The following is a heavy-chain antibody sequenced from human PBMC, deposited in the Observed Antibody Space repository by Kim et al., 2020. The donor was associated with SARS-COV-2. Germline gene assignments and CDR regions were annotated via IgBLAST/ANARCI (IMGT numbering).Heavy chain of an antibody. CDR3: ARGGYSYGLGYFDY. D-gene: IGHD5-18*01. J-gene: IGHJ4*02. V-gene: IGHV1-3*01. Sequence: SQKFQGRVTITRDTSEGTAYMELSSLRSEGTAVYYCARGGYSYGLGYFDYWGQGTLVTVSS.